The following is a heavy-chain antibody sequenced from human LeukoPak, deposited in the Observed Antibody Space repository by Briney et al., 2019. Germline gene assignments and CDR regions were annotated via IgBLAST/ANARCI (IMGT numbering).Heavy chain of an antibody. Sequence: PGGSLRLSCSASGFTFSDYAMHWVRQAPGKGLEWVAIISYDGSQKHFGDSVRGRFTVSRDDSENTLYPQMNSLKTEDTAVYSCAKGGDGKIPFDNWGQGTLVTVSS. CDR2: ISYDGSQK. J-gene: IGHJ4*02. CDR3: AKGGDGKIPFDN. CDR1: GFTFSDYA. D-gene: IGHD5-24*01. V-gene: IGHV3-30*04.